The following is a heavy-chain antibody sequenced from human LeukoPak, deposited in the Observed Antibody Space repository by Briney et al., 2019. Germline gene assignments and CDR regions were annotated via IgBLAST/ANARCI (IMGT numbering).Heavy chain of an antibody. CDR2: IDYSGST. CDR3: AANGDYVNYYYGMDV. V-gene: IGHV4-59*08. D-gene: IGHD4-17*01. Sequence: PSETLSLTCIVSGGSISSDYWSWIRQPPGKGLEWIGYIDYSGSTNYKPSLKSRVTISADTSKNQFSLKLTSVTAADAAVYYCAANGDYVNYYYGMDVWGQGTTVTVAS. CDR1: GGSISSDY. J-gene: IGHJ6*02.